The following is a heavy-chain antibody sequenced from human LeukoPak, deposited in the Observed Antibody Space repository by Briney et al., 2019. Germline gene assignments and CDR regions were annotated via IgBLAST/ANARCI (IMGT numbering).Heavy chain of an antibody. CDR1: GFTFSDYY. V-gene: IGHV3-23*01. Sequence: GGSPRLSCAASGFTFSDYYMSWVRQTPGKGLEWVSAISGSGGSTYYADSVKGRFTISRDNSKNTLYLQMNSLRAEDTAVYYCAKDRRIAAAGSDYWGQGTLVTVSS. D-gene: IGHD6-13*01. CDR2: ISGSGGST. CDR3: AKDRRIAAAGSDY. J-gene: IGHJ4*02.